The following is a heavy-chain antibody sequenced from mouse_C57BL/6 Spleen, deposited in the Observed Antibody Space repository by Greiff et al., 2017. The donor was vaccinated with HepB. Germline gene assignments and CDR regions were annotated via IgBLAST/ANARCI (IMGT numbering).Heavy chain of an antibody. Sequence: EVHLVESGGGLVKPGGSLKLSCAASGFTFSSYAMSWVRQTPEKRLEWVATISDGGSYTYYPDNVKGRFTISRDNAKNNLYLQMSHLKSEDTAMYYCARDRGITTAPYAMDYWGQGTSVTVSS. CDR2: ISDGGSYT. CDR3: ARDRGITTAPYAMDY. D-gene: IGHD1-1*01. V-gene: IGHV5-4*01. J-gene: IGHJ4*01. CDR1: GFTFSSYA.